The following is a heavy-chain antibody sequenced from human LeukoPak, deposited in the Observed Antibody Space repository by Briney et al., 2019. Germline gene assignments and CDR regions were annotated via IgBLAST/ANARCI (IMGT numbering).Heavy chain of an antibody. CDR3: AKKFDNTGYYYEEY. Sequence: GGSLRLSCAASGFTFSAYAMSWVRQAPGKGLEWISCISASGAYIYSADSLKGRFSISRDNSRNTLYLQMNSLRIEGTAVYYCAKKFDNTGYYYEEYWGQGTLVTVSS. D-gene: IGHD3-22*01. J-gene: IGHJ4*02. CDR1: GFTFSAYA. V-gene: IGHV3-23*01. CDR2: ISASGAYI.